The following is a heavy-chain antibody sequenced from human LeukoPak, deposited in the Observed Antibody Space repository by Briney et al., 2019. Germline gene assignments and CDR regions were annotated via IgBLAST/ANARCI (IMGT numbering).Heavy chain of an antibody. CDR2: ISNSSSYI. CDR1: GFIFSNYA. CDR3: ARDSPYGDYEVGYYFDY. V-gene: IGHV3-21*01. J-gene: IGHJ4*02. Sequence: PGGSLRLSCAASGFIFSNYAMDWVRQAPGKGLEWVSSISNSSSYIYYADSVKGRFTISRDNAKNSLYLQMNSLRAEDTAVYYCARDSPYGDYEVGYYFDYWGQGTLVTVSS. D-gene: IGHD4-17*01.